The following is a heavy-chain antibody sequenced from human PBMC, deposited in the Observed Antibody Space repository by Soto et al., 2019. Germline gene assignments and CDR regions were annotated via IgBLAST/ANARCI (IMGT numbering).Heavy chain of an antibody. CDR2: IYRSGST. CDR3: ARTTDYYYYGMDV. V-gene: IGHV4-4*02. J-gene: IGHJ6*02. CDR1: GGSISSSNW. D-gene: IGHD4-4*01. Sequence: TLSLTCAVSGGSISSSNWWSWVRQPPGKGLEWIGEIYRSGSTNYNPSLKSRVTISVDKSKNQFSLKLSSVTAADTAVYYCARTTDYYYYGMDVWGQGTTVTVSS.